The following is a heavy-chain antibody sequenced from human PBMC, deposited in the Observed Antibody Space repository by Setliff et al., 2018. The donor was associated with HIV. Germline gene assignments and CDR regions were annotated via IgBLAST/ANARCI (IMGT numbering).Heavy chain of an antibody. Sequence: LRLSCAASGFTFSSYWMSWVRQAPGKGLEYVAIIKEDGSEKYYANAVKGRFTISRDNAKNSLYLQMNSLSAEDTALYYCARGTLRGGWFDYWGQGNLVTVSS. J-gene: IGHJ4*02. CDR2: IKEDGSEK. CDR1: GFTFSSYW. D-gene: IGHD3-10*01. CDR3: ARGTLRGGWFDY. V-gene: IGHV3-7*03.